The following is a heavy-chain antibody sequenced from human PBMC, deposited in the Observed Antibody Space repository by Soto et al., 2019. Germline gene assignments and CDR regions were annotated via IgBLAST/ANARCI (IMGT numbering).Heavy chain of an antibody. CDR3: AHRRDNGSGSYYRGVYYFDY. Sequence: SGPTLVNPTHTLTLTCTFSGFSLSTSGVGVGWIRQPPGKALEWLALIYWNDDKRYSPSLKSRLTITKDTSKNQVVLTMTNMDPVDTATYYCAHRRDNGSGSYYRGVYYFDYWGQGTLVTVSS. V-gene: IGHV2-5*01. D-gene: IGHD3-10*01. CDR1: GFSLSTSGVG. CDR2: IYWNDDK. J-gene: IGHJ4*02.